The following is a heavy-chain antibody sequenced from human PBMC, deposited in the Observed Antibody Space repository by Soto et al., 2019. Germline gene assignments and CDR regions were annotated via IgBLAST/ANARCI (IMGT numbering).Heavy chain of an antibody. CDR2: IIPIFGTA. V-gene: IGHV1-69*13. Sequence: SVKVSCKASGGTFSSYAISWVRQAPGQGLEWMGGIIPIFGTANYAQKFQGRVTITADESTSTAYMELSSLRSEDTAVYYCARDSAGYYDSSGYPIYYYYGMDVWGQGTTVTVS. CDR1: GGTFSSYA. J-gene: IGHJ6*02. D-gene: IGHD3-22*01. CDR3: ARDSAGYYDSSGYPIYYYYGMDV.